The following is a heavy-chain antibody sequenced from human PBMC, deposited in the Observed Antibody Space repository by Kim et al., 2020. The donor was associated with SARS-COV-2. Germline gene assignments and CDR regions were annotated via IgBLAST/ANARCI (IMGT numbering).Heavy chain of an antibody. V-gene: IGHV3-23*01. CDR2: ISGSGGST. CDR3: AKVDRYGYGVSITPWPTFDY. Sequence: GGSLRLSCAASGFTFSSYAMSWVRQAPGKGLEWVSAISGSGGSTYSADSVKGRFTFSRDNSKNTLYLQMKSQRAEDTAVYYCAKVDRYGYGVSITPWPTFDYWGQGTLVTVSS. J-gene: IGHJ4*02. CDR1: GFTFSSYA. D-gene: IGHD5-12*01.